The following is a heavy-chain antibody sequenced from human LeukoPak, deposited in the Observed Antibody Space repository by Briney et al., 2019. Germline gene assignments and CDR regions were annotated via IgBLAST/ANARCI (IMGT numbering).Heavy chain of an antibody. Sequence: GGSLRLSCAASGFTFSNAWMSWVRQAPGKGREWVGRIKSKTDGGTTDYAAPVKGRFTISRDDSKNTLYLQMNSLRADDTAVYYCARATGDGRHAFDIWGQGTIVTVSS. CDR3: ARATGDGRHAFDI. CDR1: GFTFSNAW. V-gene: IGHV3-15*01. J-gene: IGHJ3*02. D-gene: IGHD7-27*01. CDR2: IKSKTDGGTT.